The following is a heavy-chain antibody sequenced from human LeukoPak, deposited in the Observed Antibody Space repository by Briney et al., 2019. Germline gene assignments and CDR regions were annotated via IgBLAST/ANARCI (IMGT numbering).Heavy chain of an antibody. V-gene: IGHV4-30-4*07. J-gene: IGHJ6*03. CDR2: IYYSGST. CDR3: AREANYYYYYMDV. CDR1: GGSISSGGYS. Sequence: SETLSLTCTVSGGSISSGGYSWSWIRQPPGKGLEWIGYIYYSGSTYYNPSLKSRVTISVDTSKNQFSLKLSSVTAADTAVYYCAREANYYYYYMDVWGKGTTVIISS.